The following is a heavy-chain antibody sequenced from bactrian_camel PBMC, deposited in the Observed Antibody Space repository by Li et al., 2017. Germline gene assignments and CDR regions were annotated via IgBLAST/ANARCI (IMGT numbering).Heavy chain of an antibody. V-gene: IGHV3S53*01. Sequence: HVQLVESGGGSVQAGGSLRLSCVDSTHSSGTAVTYCMGWFRQAPGREREMVARIHRDGRTTYADSVKGRFTITRDNAKNTVYLQMNSLIAEDTALYYCTAEQMGWSWYNHWGQGTQVTVS. CDR3: TAEQMGWSWYNH. D-gene: IGHD5*01. J-gene: IGHJ4*01. CDR1: THSSGTAVTYC. CDR2: IHRDGRT.